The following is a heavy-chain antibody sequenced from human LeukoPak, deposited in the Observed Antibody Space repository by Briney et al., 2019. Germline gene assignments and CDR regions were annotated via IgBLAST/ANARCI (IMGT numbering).Heavy chain of an antibody. CDR3: ASGALYGDAFDI. J-gene: IGHJ3*02. CDR1: GGSFSGYY. CDR2: IYTSGST. D-gene: IGHD4-17*01. Sequence: SETLSLTCAVYGGSFSGYYWSWIRQPAGKGLEWIGRIYTSGSTNYNPSLKSRVTMSVDTSKNQFSLKLSSVTAADTAVYYCASGALYGDAFDIWGQGTTVTVSS. V-gene: IGHV4-59*10.